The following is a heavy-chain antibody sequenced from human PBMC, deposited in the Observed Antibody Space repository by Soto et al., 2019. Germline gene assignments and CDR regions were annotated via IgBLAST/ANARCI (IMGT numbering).Heavy chain of an antibody. J-gene: IGHJ6*02. V-gene: IGHV1-46*03. CDR2: INPSGGST. Sequence: ASVKVSCKASGYTFTSYYMHWVRQAPGQGLEWMGIINPSGGSTSYAQKFQGRVTMTRDTSTSTVYMELSSLRSEDTAVYYCARDIGYSGYEGLLGFYYYYGMDFWGQGTTVTVSS. CDR3: ARDIGYSGYEGLLGFYYYYGMDF. D-gene: IGHD5-12*01. CDR1: GYTFTSYY.